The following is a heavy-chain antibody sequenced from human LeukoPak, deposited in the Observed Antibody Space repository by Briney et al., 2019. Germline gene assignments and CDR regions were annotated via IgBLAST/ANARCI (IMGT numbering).Heavy chain of an antibody. D-gene: IGHD6-19*01. J-gene: IGHJ5*02. V-gene: IGHV4-59*01. CDR2: IYYSGST. Sequence: SETLSLTCSVSGGSISSYYWSWIRQPPGKGLEWIGYIYYSGSTNYNPSLKSRVTISVDTSKNQFSLKLSSVTAADTAVYYCARGSSGWYVYWFDPWGQGTLVTVSS. CDR1: GGSISSYY. CDR3: ARGSSGWYVYWFDP.